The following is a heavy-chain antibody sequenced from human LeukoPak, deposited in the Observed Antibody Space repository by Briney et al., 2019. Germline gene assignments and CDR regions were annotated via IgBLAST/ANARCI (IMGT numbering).Heavy chain of an antibody. CDR3: ARHSPDYGSGTYFDY. J-gene: IGHJ4*02. CDR2: IYYSGST. V-gene: IGHV4-59*08. Sequence: SETLSLTCTVSGGSISRYYWSWIRQPAGKGLEWIGHIYYSGSTNYNPSLQSRLSISVDTSKNQFSLKLSSVTAADTAVYYCARHSPDYGSGTYFDYWGQGTLVTVSS. CDR1: GGSISRYY. D-gene: IGHD3-10*01.